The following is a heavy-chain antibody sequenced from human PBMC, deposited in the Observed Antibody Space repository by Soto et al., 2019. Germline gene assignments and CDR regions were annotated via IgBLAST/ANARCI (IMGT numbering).Heavy chain of an antibody. V-gene: IGHV3-7*01. Sequence: PGGSLRLSXAASGFTFSSYWMTWVRQAPGKGLEWVANIKQDGSEKYYVDSVRGRFTMSRDNAKNSLYLQMNSLRAEDTAVYYCARVVGATQMDFDYWGQGTLVTVSS. CDR1: GFTFSSYW. CDR2: IKQDGSEK. CDR3: ARVVGATQMDFDY. J-gene: IGHJ4*02. D-gene: IGHD1-26*01.